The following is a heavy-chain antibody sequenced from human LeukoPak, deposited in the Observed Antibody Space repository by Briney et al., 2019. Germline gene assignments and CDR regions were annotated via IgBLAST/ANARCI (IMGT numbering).Heavy chain of an antibody. D-gene: IGHD2-15*01. V-gene: IGHV3-21*01. Sequence: PGGSLRLSCAASGFTFSSYSMNWVRQAPGKGLEWVSSISSSSSYIYYADSVKGRFTISRDNAKNSLYLQMNSLRAEDTAVYYCARGPKADIVVVVAAPFDYWGQGTLVTVSS. J-gene: IGHJ4*02. CDR2: ISSSSSYI. CDR1: GFTFSSYS. CDR3: ARGPKADIVVVVAAPFDY.